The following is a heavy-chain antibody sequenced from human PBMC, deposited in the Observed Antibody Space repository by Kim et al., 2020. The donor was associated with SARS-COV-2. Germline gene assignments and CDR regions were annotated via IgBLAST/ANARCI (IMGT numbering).Heavy chain of an antibody. CDR1: GFTFSSYG. CDR2: VSYDGRNK. CDR3: AKDVRTEAAAMDV. Sequence: GGSLRLSCAASGFTFSSYGMHWVRQAPGKGLEWVAVVSYDGRNKYYADSVKGRFTMSRDNSKNTLYLQMNSLRAEDTAVYFCAKDVRTEAAAMDVWGQGTTVTVSS. J-gene: IGHJ6*02. D-gene: IGHD6-13*01. V-gene: IGHV3-30*18.